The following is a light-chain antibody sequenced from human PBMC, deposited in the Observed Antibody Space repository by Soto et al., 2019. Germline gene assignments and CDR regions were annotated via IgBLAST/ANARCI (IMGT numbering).Light chain of an antibody. CDR3: QQHINLTLT. Sequence: IVLAHSPATLSWSPGERASLSCRASHTVIISLSWYQQKPGHAPRLLIYEVSNRAPCLPAMFNGTWSCADFTLTISSRAPEDFALSYCQQHINLTLTLDGGTKVNI. CDR2: EVS. V-gene: IGKV3-11*01. J-gene: IGKJ4*01. CDR1: HTVIIS.